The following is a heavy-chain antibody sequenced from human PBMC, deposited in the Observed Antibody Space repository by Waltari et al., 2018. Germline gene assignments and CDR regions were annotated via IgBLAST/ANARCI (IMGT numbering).Heavy chain of an antibody. CDR1: GYDFSAHS. D-gene: IGHD3-16*01. CDR3: ARDMGGRHTADEGDAFDI. V-gene: IGHV7-4-1*02. Sequence: AQLIQSASELTETGASVRVSCKASGYDFSAHSLNWVRQAPGEGLQWMGWINTYTGHPTYAQAFTGRFVFSLAASARTAFLEINILKPEDAGVYFCARDMGGRHTADEGDAFDIWGQGTVINVAS. J-gene: IGHJ3*02. CDR2: INTYTGHP.